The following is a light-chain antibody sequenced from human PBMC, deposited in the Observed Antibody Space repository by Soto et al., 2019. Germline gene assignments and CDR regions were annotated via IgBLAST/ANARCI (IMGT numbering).Light chain of an antibody. CDR1: QDISNY. J-gene: IGKJ3*01. CDR3: QQYANLPPFT. CDR2: DAS. Sequence: DIQMTQSPSSLSASVGDRVTITCQASQDISNYLNWYQQKPGKAPKLLIYDASNLETGVPSRFSGSGSGTDFTFTISRQQPEDIATYYCQQYANLPPFTFGPGTKVDIK. V-gene: IGKV1-33*01.